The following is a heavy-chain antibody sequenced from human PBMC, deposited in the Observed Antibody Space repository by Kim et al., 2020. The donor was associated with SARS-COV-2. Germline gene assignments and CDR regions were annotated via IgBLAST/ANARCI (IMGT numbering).Heavy chain of an antibody. D-gene: IGHD5-18*01. J-gene: IGHJ3*02. CDR2: IYYSGST. V-gene: IGHV4-59*13. CDR3: ARAGGYSYGRGAFDI. CDR1: GGSISSYY. Sequence: SETQSLTCTVSGGSISSYYWSWIRQPPGKGLEWIGYIYYSGSTNYNPSLKSRVTISVDTSKNQFSLKLSSVTAADAAGYYCARAGGYSYGRGAFDIWGQGTMVTVSS.